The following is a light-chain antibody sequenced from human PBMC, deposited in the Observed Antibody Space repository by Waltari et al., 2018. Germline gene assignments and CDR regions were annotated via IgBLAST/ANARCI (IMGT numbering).Light chain of an antibody. CDR2: DVS. Sequence: ISCTGTSSDVGGYNYVSWYQQHPGKAPKLMIYDVSKRPSGVSNRFSGSKSGNTASLTISGLQAEDEADYYCCSYAGSSTPVVFGGGTKLTVL. CDR3: CSYAGSSTPVV. CDR1: SSDVGGYNY. J-gene: IGLJ2*01. V-gene: IGLV2-23*02.